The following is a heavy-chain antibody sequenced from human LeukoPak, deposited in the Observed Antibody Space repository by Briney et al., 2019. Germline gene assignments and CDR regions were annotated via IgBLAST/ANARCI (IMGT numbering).Heavy chain of an antibody. CDR1: GYTFTSYG. CDR2: ISAYNGNT. V-gene: IGHV1-18*01. CDR3: ARAQRGYSGYDHIRDFDY. D-gene: IGHD5-12*01. Sequence: ASVKGSCKASGYTFTSYGISWARQAPGQGLEWMGWISAYNGNTTYAQKLQGRVTMTTDTSTSTAYMELRSLRSDDTAVYYCARAQRGYSGYDHIRDFDYWGQGTLVTVSS. J-gene: IGHJ4*02.